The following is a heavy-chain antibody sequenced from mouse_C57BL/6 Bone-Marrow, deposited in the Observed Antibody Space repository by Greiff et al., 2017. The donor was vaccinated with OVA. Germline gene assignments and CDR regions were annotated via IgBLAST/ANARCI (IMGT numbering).Heavy chain of an antibody. Sequence: EVKLMDSGGGLVKPGGSLKLSCAASGFTFSDYGMHWVRQAPEKGLEWVAYISSGSSTIYYADTVKGRFTISRDNAKNTLFLQMTSLRSEDTAMYYCARRLLPHYYAMDYWGQGTSVTVSS. V-gene: IGHV5-17*01. CDR2: ISSGSSTI. D-gene: IGHD2-3*01. J-gene: IGHJ4*01. CDR1: GFTFSDYG. CDR3: ARRLLPHYYAMDY.